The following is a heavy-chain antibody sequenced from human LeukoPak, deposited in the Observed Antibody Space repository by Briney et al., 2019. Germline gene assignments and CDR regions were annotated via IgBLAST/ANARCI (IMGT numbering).Heavy chain of an antibody. Sequence: GGSLRLSCAASGFTFSDYYMGWIRQAPGKGLEWVSYIDMSATTIYYADSVKGRFTISRDNAKNSLFLQMNSLRAEDTAVYYCAKDILAAGLFFDYWGRGALVTVSS. J-gene: IGHJ4*02. D-gene: IGHD6-13*01. CDR3: AKDILAAGLFFDY. CDR1: GFTFSDYY. CDR2: IDMSATTI. V-gene: IGHV3-11*01.